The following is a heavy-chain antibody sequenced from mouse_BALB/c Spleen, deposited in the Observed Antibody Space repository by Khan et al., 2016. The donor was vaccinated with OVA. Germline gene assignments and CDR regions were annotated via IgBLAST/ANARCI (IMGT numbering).Heavy chain of an antibody. CDR2: IIPTNDYT. J-gene: IGHJ3*01. CDR3: AREGAYYRADGWFAY. Sequence: QVRLQQSGAELARPGASVKMSCKASGYTFTTYTIHWVKQRPGQGLEWIGYIIPTNDYTTYNQKFKDRATLTADKSSSTAYMQLSSLTSEDSALYYCAREGAYYRADGWFAYWGQGTLVTVSA. CDR1: GYTFTTYT. D-gene: IGHD2-14*01. V-gene: IGHV1-4*01.